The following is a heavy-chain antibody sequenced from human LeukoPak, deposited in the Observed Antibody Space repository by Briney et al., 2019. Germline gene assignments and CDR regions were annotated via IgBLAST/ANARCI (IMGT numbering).Heavy chain of an antibody. CDR1: GFTFSSYS. V-gene: IGHV3-21*01. CDR2: ISSSSSYI. J-gene: IGHJ4*02. CDR3: ARESPPYDYVWGSYRSGFDY. Sequence: GGSLRLSCAASGFTFSSYSMNWVRQAPGKGLEWVSSISSSSSYIYYADSVKGRFTISIDNAKNSLYLQMNSLRAEDTAVYYCARESPPYDYVWGSYRSGFDYWGQGTLVTVSS. D-gene: IGHD3-16*02.